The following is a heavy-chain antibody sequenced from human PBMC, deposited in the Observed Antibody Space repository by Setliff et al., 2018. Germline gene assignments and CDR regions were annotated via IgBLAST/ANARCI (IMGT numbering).Heavy chain of an antibody. CDR2: ISSSGSLT. D-gene: IGHD3-10*01. V-gene: IGHV3-11*01. Sequence: PGGSLRLSCAASGFTFSDHYMTWIRQAPGKGLEWVSYISSSGSLTLYADSVRGRFSISRDNIKDSLYLQMNSLRSEDTAVYYCARAKGTTMATQYFDYWGQGTLVTVSS. J-gene: IGHJ4*02. CDR1: GFTFSDHY. CDR3: ARAKGTTMATQYFDY.